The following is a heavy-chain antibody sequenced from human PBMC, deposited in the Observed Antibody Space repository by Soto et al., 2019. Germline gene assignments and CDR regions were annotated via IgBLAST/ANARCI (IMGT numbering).Heavy chain of an antibody. CDR3: ARVEGYCGGDCYLSVRNEYNWFDP. Sequence: QVQLQESGPGLVKPSQTLSLTCTVSGGSISSGGYYWSWIRQHPGKGLEWIGYIYYSGSTYYNPSLKSRVTISVDTSKNQFSLKLSSVTAADTAVYYCARVEGYCGGDCYLSVRNEYNWFDPWGQGTLVTVSS. J-gene: IGHJ5*02. V-gene: IGHV4-31*03. CDR2: IYYSGST. CDR1: GGSISSGGYY. D-gene: IGHD2-21*02.